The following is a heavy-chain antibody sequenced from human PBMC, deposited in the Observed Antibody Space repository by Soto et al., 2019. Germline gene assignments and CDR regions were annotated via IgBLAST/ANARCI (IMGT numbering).Heavy chain of an antibody. J-gene: IGHJ4*02. CDR2: IYSGGST. CDR3: ASSAPRYSGLRRYFDY. D-gene: IGHD5-12*01. CDR1: GFTVSSNY. Sequence: HPGGSLRLSCAASGFTVSSNYMSWVRQAPGKGLEWVSVIYSGGSTYYADSVKGRFTISRHNSKNTLYLQMNSLRAEDTAVYYCASSAPRYSGLRRYFDYWGQGTLVTVSS. V-gene: IGHV3-53*04.